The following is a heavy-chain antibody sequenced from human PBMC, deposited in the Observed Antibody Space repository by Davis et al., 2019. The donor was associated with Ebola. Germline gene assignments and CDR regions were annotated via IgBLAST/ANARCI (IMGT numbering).Heavy chain of an antibody. CDR1: GFTFSSYD. CDR3: ARSPVYYYDSSGYYYYYGMDV. D-gene: IGHD3-22*01. J-gene: IGHJ6*02. V-gene: IGHV3-13*01. CDR2: IGTAGDT. Sequence: GGSLRLSCAASGFTFSSYDMHWVRQPTGKGLEWVSAIGTAGDTYYPGSVKGRFTISRENAKNSLYLQMNSLRDEDTAVYYCARSPVYYYDSSGYYYYYGMDVWGQGTTVTVSS.